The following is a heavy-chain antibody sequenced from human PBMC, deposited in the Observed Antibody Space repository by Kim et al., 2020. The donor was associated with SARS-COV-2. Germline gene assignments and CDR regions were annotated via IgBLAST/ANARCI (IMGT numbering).Heavy chain of an antibody. CDR3: ARDMAPPREAGYYYYYGMDF. J-gene: IGHJ6*02. V-gene: IGHV1-46*01. CDR1: GYTFTSYY. Sequence: ASVKVSCKASGYTFTSYYMHWVRQAPGQGLEWMGIINPSGGSTSYAQKFQGRVTMTRDTSTSTVYMELSSLRSEDTAVYYCARDMAPPREAGYYYYYGMDFWGQGTTVTVSS. CDR2: INPSGGST. D-gene: IGHD3-10*01.